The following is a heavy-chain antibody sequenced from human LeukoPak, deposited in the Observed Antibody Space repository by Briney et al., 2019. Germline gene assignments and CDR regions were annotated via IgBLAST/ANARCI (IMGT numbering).Heavy chain of an antibody. Sequence: SETLSLTCTVSGGSISSYYWSWIRQPPGKGLEWIGYIYYSGSTNYNPSLKSRVTISVDTSKNQFSLKLSSVTAADTAVYYCARETFGGVEDYWGQGTLVTVSS. J-gene: IGHJ4*02. D-gene: IGHD3-16*01. CDR1: GGSISSYY. CDR2: IYYSGST. V-gene: IGHV4-59*01. CDR3: ARETFGGVEDY.